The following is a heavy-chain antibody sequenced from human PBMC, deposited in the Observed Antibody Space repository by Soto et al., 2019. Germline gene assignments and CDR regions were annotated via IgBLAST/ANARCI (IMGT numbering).Heavy chain of an antibody. J-gene: IGHJ4*02. D-gene: IGHD5-12*01. CDR2: IWSSGST. Sequence: SETLSLTCTVSGGSINNFYWNWIRQPPGKGGEGLELICYIWSSGSTNYNPSLKSRVTISVDTSKNQLSLKLSSVTAADTAVYYCARQTEYIVAMYYFDYWGQGTLVTVSS. V-gene: IGHV4-59*08. CDR3: ARQTEYIVAMYYFDY. CDR1: GGSINNFY.